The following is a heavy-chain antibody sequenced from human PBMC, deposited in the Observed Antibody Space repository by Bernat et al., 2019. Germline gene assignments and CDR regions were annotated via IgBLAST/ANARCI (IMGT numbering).Heavy chain of an antibody. Sequence: QVQLVESGGGVVQPGRSLRLSCAASGFTFSSYAMHWVRQAPGKGLEWVAVISYDGSNKYYADSVKGRFTISRDNSKNTLYLQMNSLRAEDTAVYYCAKEREAVAGPNWFDPWGQGTLVTVSS. CDR3: AKEREAVAGPNWFDP. V-gene: IGHV3-30-3*01. CDR1: GFTFSSYA. CDR2: ISYDGSNK. J-gene: IGHJ5*02. D-gene: IGHD6-19*01.